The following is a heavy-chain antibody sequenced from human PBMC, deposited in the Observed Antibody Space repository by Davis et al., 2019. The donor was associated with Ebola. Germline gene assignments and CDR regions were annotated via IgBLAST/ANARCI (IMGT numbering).Heavy chain of an antibody. V-gene: IGHV4-34*01. CDR3: ARAPTYYYDSSGL. CDR2: INHSGST. J-gene: IGHJ4*02. Sequence: ESLKISCGVSGVTVSSNFLSWVRQPPGKGLEWIGEINHSGSTNYNPSLKSRVTISVDTSKNQFALKLSSVTAADTAVYYCARAPTYYYDSSGLWGQGTLVTVSS. D-gene: IGHD3-22*01. CDR1: GVTVSSNF.